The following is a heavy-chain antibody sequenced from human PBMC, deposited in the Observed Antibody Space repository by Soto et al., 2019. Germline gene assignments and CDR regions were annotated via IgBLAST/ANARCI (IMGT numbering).Heavy chain of an antibody. CDR2: IIPILGIA. J-gene: IGHJ3*02. CDR1: GGTFSSYT. CDR3: ARGNHYDILTGYYTDDAFDI. Sequence: QVQLVQSGAEVKKPGSSVKVSCKASGGTFSSYTISWVRQAPGQGLEWMGRIIPILGIANYAQKFQGRVTITADKSTSTAYMELSSLTSEDTAVYYCARGNHYDILTGYYTDDAFDIWGQGTMVTVSS. D-gene: IGHD3-9*01. V-gene: IGHV1-69*02.